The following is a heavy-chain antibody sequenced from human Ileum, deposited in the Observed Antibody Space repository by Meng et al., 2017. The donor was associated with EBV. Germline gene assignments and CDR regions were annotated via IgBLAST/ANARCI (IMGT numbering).Heavy chain of an antibody. CDR1: AGSMSSTNW. CDR3: ARADKVRFDY. Sequence: QWQLEESGPGRVKPSGTLALTYAVSAGSMSSTNWWSWVRQPPGKGLEWIGDIYHSGSTNYNPSLKSRVSISVDKSKNQFSLKLSSVTAADTAVYYCARADKVRFDYWGQGTLVTVSS. J-gene: IGHJ4*02. V-gene: IGHV4-4*02. CDR2: IYHSGST.